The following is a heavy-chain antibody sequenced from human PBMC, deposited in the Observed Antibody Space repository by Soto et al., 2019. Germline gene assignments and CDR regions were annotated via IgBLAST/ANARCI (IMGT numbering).Heavy chain of an antibody. CDR1: GFTFSSYA. CDR3: ARGVGGTYYYGVDV. CDR2: ISYDGSNK. V-gene: IGHV3-30*09. J-gene: IGHJ6*02. D-gene: IGHD6-19*01. Sequence: LRLSCAASGFTFSSYAMHWVRRAPGKGLEWVAVISYDGSNKYYADSVKGRFAISRDNSKNTLYLQMNSLRAEDTAVHYCARGVGGTYYYGVDVWGQGTTVTVSS.